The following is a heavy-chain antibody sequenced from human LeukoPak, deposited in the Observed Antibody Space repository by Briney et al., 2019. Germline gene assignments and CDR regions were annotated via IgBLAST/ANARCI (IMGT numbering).Heavy chain of an antibody. CDR1: GDSISSNY. D-gene: IGHD6-13*01. CDR2: IYYSGST. J-gene: IGHJ5*02. Sequence: NASETLSLTCTVSGDSISSNYWGWIRQPPGKGLEWIGSIYYSGSTYYNPSLKSRVTISVDTSKNQFSLKLSSVTAADTAVYYCARDCPGIAAAGGWFDPWGQGTLVTVSS. V-gene: IGHV4-39*07. CDR3: ARDCPGIAAAGGWFDP.